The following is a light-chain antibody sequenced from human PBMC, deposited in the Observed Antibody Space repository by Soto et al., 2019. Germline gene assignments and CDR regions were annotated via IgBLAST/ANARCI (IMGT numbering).Light chain of an antibody. V-gene: IGLV1-44*01. CDR3: AAWDGSLNVVV. J-gene: IGLJ2*01. CDR2: TNT. CDR1: TSNIGTNP. Sequence: QSVLTQPPSASGTPGQRGTISCSGSTSNIGTNPVTWYQHLPGTVPKLLIYTNTQRPSGVPDRFSGSKSGTSASLAVSGLQSEDEGDYYCAAWDGSLNVVVFGGGTKLTVL.